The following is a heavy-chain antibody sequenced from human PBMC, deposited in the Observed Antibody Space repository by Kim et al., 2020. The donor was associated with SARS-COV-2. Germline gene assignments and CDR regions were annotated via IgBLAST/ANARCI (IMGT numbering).Heavy chain of an antibody. CDR1: GYTFTSYG. V-gene: IGHV1-18*01. D-gene: IGHD3-10*01. Sequence: ASVKVSCKASGYTFTSYGISWVRQAPGQGLEWMGWISAYNGNTNYAQKLQGRVTMTTDTSTSTAYMELRSLRSDDTAVYYCARDPGTYYYGSGSYGNVGWFDPWGQGTLVTVSS. J-gene: IGHJ5*02. CDR3: ARDPGTYYYGSGSYGNVGWFDP. CDR2: ISAYNGNT.